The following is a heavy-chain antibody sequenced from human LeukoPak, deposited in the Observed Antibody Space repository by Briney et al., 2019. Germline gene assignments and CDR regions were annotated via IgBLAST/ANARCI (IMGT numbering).Heavy chain of an antibody. CDR1: GFTFSSYS. Sequence: GGSLRLSCAASGFTFSSYSMNWVRQAPGKGLEWVSYISSSSSTIYYADSVKGRFTISRDNAKNSLYLQMNSLRAEDMAVYYCARVPVLVYYDILTGPPDYWGQGTLVTVSS. CDR3: ARVPVLVYYDILTGPPDY. CDR2: ISSSSSTI. V-gene: IGHV3-48*04. J-gene: IGHJ4*02. D-gene: IGHD3-9*01.